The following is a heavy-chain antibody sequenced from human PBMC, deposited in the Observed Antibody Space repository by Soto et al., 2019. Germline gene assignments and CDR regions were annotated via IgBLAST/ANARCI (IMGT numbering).Heavy chain of an antibody. V-gene: IGHV4-34*01. D-gene: IGHD6-6*01. J-gene: IGHJ4*02. Sequence: PSETRSLTCSLYSGSLSGYYWSWIRQPPGKGLEWIGEISPSGTTNYSPSLKSRVSISVDTSKNQFSLNLTSLTAADTAVYYCARAPKVSGSAQTRPDFWGQGSLVTVSS. CDR2: ISPSGTT. CDR1: SGSLSGYY. CDR3: ARAPKVSGSAQTRPDF.